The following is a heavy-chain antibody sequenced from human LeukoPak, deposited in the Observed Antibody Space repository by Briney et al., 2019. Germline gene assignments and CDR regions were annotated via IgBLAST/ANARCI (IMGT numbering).Heavy chain of an antibody. J-gene: IGHJ6*04. CDR1: NGSLSSFL. CDR3: ARVPWLSMVRGAHALDV. D-gene: IGHD3-10*01. V-gene: IGHV4-59*01. Sequence: SETLSPTCTVSNGSLSSFLWTGTRQPPGKGLDWIGYIFYIVVTQPTPPLHSRVTTSVETSKNQFSLKLSSVTAADTAVDYCARVPWLSMVRGAHALDVWGKGTTVTVSS. CDR2: IFYIVVT.